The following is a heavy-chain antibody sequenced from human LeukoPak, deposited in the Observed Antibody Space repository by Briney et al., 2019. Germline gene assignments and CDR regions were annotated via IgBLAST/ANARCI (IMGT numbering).Heavy chain of an antibody. J-gene: IGHJ4*02. Sequence: GGSLRLSCATSGFTFSSYGMHWVRQAPGKGLEWVAFIRYDGSNKYYADSVKGRFTISRDNSKNTLYLQMNSLRAEDTAVYYCARDPSYSENLDYWGRGTLVTVSS. CDR3: ARDPSYSENLDY. V-gene: IGHV3-30*02. CDR1: GFTFSSYG. CDR2: IRYDGSNK. D-gene: IGHD1-26*01.